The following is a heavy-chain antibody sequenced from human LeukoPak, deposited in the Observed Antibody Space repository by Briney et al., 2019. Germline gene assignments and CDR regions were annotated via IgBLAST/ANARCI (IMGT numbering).Heavy chain of an antibody. D-gene: IGHD1-26*01. Sequence: SETLSLTCTVSGGSIFSYYWSWIRQPPGKGLEWMGYIYYSGSTNYNPSLKSRVTILVDTSKNQFSLKVSSVTAADTAVYYCARGQYSGSCFDNWGQGSLVTVSS. CDR3: ARGQYSGSCFDN. CDR2: IYYSGST. J-gene: IGHJ4*02. CDR1: GGSIFSYY. V-gene: IGHV4-59*01.